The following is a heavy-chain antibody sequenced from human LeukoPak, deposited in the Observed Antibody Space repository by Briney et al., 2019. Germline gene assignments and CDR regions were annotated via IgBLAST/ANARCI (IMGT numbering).Heavy chain of an antibody. CDR1: GFTFYTYA. CDR3: AKVRARGINHFDS. CDR2: ISYDGSDE. Sequence: PGGSLRLSCAASGFTFYTYAMHWVRQAPGKGLEWVAIISYDGSDEDYADSVKGRFTISRDNSKNTLYLEMNSLRADDTAVYYCAKVRARGINHFDSWGQGTLVIVSS. D-gene: IGHD5-12*01. V-gene: IGHV3-30*18. J-gene: IGHJ4*02.